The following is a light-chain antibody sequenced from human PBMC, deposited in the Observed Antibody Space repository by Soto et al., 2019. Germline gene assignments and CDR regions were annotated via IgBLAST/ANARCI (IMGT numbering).Light chain of an antibody. CDR2: KVS. CDR1: QSLVGSDGNTY. CDR3: MQATHWPWT. Sequence: DVVMTQSPLSLPVTLGQPASISCRSSQSLVGSDGNTYLNWFHQRPGQSPRRLIYKVSTGDPGVPDRFSGSGSGTDFTLKITRVEAEDVVVYYCMQATHWPWTFGQGTRVEIK. J-gene: IGKJ1*01. V-gene: IGKV2-30*01.